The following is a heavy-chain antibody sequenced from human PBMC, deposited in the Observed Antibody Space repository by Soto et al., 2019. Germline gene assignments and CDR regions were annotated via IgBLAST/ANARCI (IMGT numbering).Heavy chain of an antibody. CDR3: ARSGSSWNLREFDS. CDR1: SFTLTNYG. V-gene: IGHV1-18*01. J-gene: IGHJ4*02. Sequence: GPVEGPLKASSFTLTNYGYSRGRQAPGQGLEWMGWIGAYNGNINDAPKFRGRVTMTTDTSTSSAYLEVRSLRSDDTAVYYCARSGSSWNLREFDSWCQGTLV. CDR2: IGAYNGNI. D-gene: IGHD6-13*01.